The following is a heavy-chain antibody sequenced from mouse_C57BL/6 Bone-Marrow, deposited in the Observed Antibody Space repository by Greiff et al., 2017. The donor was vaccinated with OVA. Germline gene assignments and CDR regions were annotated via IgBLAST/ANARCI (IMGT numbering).Heavy chain of an antibody. CDR1: GYSFTDYN. D-gene: IGHD1-1*01. CDR2: INPNYGTT. J-gene: IGHJ1*03. Sequence: EVQLQESGPELVKPGASVKISCKASGYSFTDYNMNWVKQSNGKSLEWIGVINPNYGTTSYNQKFKGKATLTVDQSSSTAYMQLNSLTSEDSAVYYCAREDYYGSSLCWYFDVWGTGTTVTVSS. CDR3: AREDYYGSSLCWYFDV. V-gene: IGHV1-39*01.